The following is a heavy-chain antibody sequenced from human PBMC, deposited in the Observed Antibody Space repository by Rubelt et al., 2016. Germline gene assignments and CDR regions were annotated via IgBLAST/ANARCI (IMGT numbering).Heavy chain of an antibody. J-gene: IGHJ4*02. V-gene: IGHV4-59*12. CDR2: IYDTGRT. CDR1: GDSISTYS. D-gene: IGHD6-6*01. Sequence: QVQLQESGPGLVKPSETLSLTCTVSGDSISTYSWNWLRQSPGKGLEWIGRIYDTGRTNYNPSLKSRVTISVDRSKNQLSLKLRSVTAADTAVYYCAGRRSMGRVWTFDCWGQGTLVTVSS. CDR3: AGRRSMGRVWTFDC.